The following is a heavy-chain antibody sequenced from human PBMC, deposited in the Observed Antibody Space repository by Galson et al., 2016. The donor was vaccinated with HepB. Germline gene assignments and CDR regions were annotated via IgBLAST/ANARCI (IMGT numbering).Heavy chain of an antibody. Sequence: ETLSLTCTVSSDPVTSGTYYWSWVRQSPGKGLDWIGYIHDSGNTNYNPSIKSRVTKSRDTSKNQFFLELTSVTAADTAVYYCARDEGFYNGMDVWGQGTTGTVAS. CDR3: ARDEGFYNGMDV. J-gene: IGHJ6*02. D-gene: IGHD2-2*02. CDR2: IHDSGNT. CDR1: SDPVTSGTYY. V-gene: IGHV4-61*01.